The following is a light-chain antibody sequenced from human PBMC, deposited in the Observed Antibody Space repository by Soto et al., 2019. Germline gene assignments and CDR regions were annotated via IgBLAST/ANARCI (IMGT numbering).Light chain of an antibody. CDR3: QQYNNWWT. CDR2: QTS. J-gene: IGKJ1*01. Sequence: EIVMTQSPATVSVSPGEGVTLSCRASQVVNTNLAWYQQKAGQTPRLLIYQTSIRAAGIPAWFSASGTGTEFTLTITSLKSEDFAVYYCQQYNNWWTFGQGTKLDIK. V-gene: IGKV3D-15*01. CDR1: QVVNTN.